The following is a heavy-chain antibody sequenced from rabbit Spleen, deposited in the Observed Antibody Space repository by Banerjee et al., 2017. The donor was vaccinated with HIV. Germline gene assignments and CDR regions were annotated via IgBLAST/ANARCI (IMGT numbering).Heavy chain of an antibody. Sequence: QSLEESGGELGKPGASLTLTCTASGFTISTYYMCWVRQAPGKGHEWNACIYGGSSGSTYYAIWAKGRFTISKASSTTVTLQMTSLTAADTATYFCARGWASSGFYFNLWGPGTLVTVS. D-gene: IGHD1-1*01. CDR3: ARGWASSGFYFNL. CDR2: IYGGSSGST. V-gene: IGHV1S40*01. J-gene: IGHJ4*01. CDR1: GFTISTYY.